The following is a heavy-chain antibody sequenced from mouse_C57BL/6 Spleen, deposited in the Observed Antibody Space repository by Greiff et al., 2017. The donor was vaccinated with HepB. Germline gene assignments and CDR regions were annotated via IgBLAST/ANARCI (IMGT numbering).Heavy chain of an antibody. D-gene: IGHD1-1*01. V-gene: IGHV1-26*01. Sequence: VQLQQSGPELVKPGASVKISCKASGYTFTDYYMNWVKQSHGKSLEWIGDINPNNGGTSYNQKFKGKATLTVDKSSSTAYMELRSLTSEDSAVYYCANYYGSSPLFDYWGQVTTLTVSS. CDR1: GYTFTDYY. CDR3: ANYYGSSPLFDY. J-gene: IGHJ2*01. CDR2: INPNNGGT.